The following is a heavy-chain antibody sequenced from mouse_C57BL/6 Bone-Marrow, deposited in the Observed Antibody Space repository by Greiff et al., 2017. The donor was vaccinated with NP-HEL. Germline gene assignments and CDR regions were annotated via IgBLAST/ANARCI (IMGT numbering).Heavy chain of an antibody. V-gene: IGHV1-54*01. CDR3: ARVEPVRYY. CDR1: GYAFTNYL. D-gene: IGHD3-2*02. CDR2: INPGSGGT. J-gene: IGHJ2*01. Sequence: QVQLQQSGAELVRPGTSVKVSCKASGYAFTNYLIEWVKQRPGQGLEWIGVINPGSGGTNYNEKFKGTATLTADKSSSTAYMQLSSLTSADSAVYFCARVEPVRYYWGHGTTLTVSS.